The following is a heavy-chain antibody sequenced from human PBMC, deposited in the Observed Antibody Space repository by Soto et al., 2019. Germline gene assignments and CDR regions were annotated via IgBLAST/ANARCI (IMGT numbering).Heavy chain of an antibody. D-gene: IGHD6-19*01. CDR2: INAGNGNT. CDR1: GYTFTSYA. CDR3: ARDTKYSSGWYSPAAANDY. V-gene: IGHV1-3*01. Sequence: ASVKVSCKASGYTFTSYAMHWVRQAPGQRLEWMGWINAGNGNTKYSQKFQGRVTITRDTSASTAYMELSSLRSEDTAVYYCARDTKYSSGWYSPAAANDYWGQGALLTVSS. J-gene: IGHJ4*02.